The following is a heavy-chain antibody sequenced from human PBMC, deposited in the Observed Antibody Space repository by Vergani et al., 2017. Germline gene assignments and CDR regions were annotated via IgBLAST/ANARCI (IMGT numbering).Heavy chain of an antibody. D-gene: IGHD3-22*01. CDR3: ARSSGYYSYYFDF. J-gene: IGHJ4*02. V-gene: IGHV1-69*13. Sequence: QGQLAQSGAEVKKPGSSVKVSCKASGGTFSSTSISWVRQAPGQGLEWMGRIIPIFGTTSYAQKFHGRVTILADESTSTAYMELSSLRSEDTAVYYCARSSGYYSYYFDFWGQGTLVTVSS. CDR1: GGTFSSTS. CDR2: IIPIFGTT.